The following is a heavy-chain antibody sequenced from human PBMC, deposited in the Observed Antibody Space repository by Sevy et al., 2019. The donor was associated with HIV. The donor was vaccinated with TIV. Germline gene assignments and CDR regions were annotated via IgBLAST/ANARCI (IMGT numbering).Heavy chain of an antibody. CDR3: ALAKARGRGYS. CDR2: IYYNGHI. V-gene: IGHV4-59*08. CDR1: GGSITSLY. J-gene: IGHJ4*02. Sequence: SETLSLTCTVSGGSITSLYWNWIRQPPGKGLEWIANIYYNGHINYNPSLKSRVTLSLDTSKNQFSLRLSSVTAADTAMYYCALAKARGRGYSWGQGTLVTVSS.